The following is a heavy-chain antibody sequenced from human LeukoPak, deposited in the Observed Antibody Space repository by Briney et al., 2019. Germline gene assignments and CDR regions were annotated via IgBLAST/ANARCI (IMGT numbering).Heavy chain of an antibody. J-gene: IGHJ5*02. CDR2: IKQDGSEK. Sequence: GSLRLSCTVSGVTFSSYGMHWGRQAPGKGLGLVANIKQDGSEKYYVDSVTSRFTITTDNSKNKLFLKMHSLRADDTAIDYCSIYGKVLLPVVSWRQGT. CDR1: GVTFSSYG. CDR3: SIYGKVLLPVVS. V-gene: IGHV3-7*03. D-gene: IGHD5-18*01.